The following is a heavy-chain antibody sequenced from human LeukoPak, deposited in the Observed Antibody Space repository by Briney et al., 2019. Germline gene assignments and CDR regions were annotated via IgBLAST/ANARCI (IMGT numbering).Heavy chain of an antibody. J-gene: IGHJ4*02. Sequence: SETLSLTCTVSAGSISSYYWSWIRQPPGKGLEWIGYIYYSGNTNYNPSLKSRVTISVDTSKNQFSLKLSSVTAADTAVYYCARAVAGGPAPFDYWGQGTLVTVSS. D-gene: IGHD6-19*01. CDR2: IYYSGNT. V-gene: IGHV4-59*01. CDR3: ARAVAGGPAPFDY. CDR1: AGSISSYY.